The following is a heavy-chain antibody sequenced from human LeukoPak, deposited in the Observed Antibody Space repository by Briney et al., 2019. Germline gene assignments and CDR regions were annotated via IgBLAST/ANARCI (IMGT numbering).Heavy chain of an antibody. J-gene: IGHJ5*02. CDR2: ISSDGSST. D-gene: IGHD6-19*01. CDR1: GSTFSSYW. CDR3: ARAQAVSGTGGFDP. V-gene: IGHV3-74*01. Sequence: PGGSLRLPCAASGSTFSSYWMHWVRQAPGKGLVWVSRISSDGSSTSYVDSVKGRFTISRDNAKNTLYLQMNSLRDEDTAVYYCARAQAVSGTGGFDPWGQGTLVTVSS.